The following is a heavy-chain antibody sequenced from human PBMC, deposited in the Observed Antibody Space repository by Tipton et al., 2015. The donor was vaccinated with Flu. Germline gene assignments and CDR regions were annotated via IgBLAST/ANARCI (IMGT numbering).Heavy chain of an antibody. CDR2: IHQSGGT. CDR3: ASGPRRYAGADH. J-gene: IGHJ4*02. CDR1: GYYISSGYY. Sequence: TLSLTCVVSGYYISSGYYWGWIRQPPGKGLEWIGSIHQSGGTYYSPSLKSRVTMSGDTSKNKFSLELESVTAADTARYYCASGPRRYAGADHWGQGTLVTVSS. D-gene: IGHD2-8*02. V-gene: IGHV4-38-2*01.